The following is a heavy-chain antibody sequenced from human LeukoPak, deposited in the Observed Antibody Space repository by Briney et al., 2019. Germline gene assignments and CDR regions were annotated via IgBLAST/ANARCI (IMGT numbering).Heavy chain of an antibody. Sequence: GRSLRLSCAASGFTLSSYAMHWVRQAPGNGLEWGTVISYDGRNKSYADSVKARFTISRDNSKNTLYLQMDGLRAEDTGVYYCASLRISVAGDFDCWGQGTLVTVSS. CDR1: GFTLSSYA. J-gene: IGHJ4*02. CDR2: ISYDGRNK. D-gene: IGHD6-19*01. CDR3: ASLRISVAGDFDC. V-gene: IGHV3-30-3*02.